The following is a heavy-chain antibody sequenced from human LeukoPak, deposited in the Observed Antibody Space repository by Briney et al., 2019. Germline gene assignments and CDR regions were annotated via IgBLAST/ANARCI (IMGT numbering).Heavy chain of an antibody. J-gene: IGHJ4*02. V-gene: IGHV3-30*03. Sequence: GRSLRLSCAASGFSFRSYGMHWVRQAPGKGLEWVALISYDVSNKYYVDSVKGRFTISRDNSKNTLYLQMHSLRAEDTAVYYCARWAESNDYWGQGTLVTVSS. CDR2: ISYDVSNK. CDR3: ARWAESNDY. CDR1: GFSFRSYG.